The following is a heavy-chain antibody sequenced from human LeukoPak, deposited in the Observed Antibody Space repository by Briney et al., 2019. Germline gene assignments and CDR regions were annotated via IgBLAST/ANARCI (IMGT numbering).Heavy chain of an antibody. Sequence: SETLSLTCTVSGGSISSYYWSWIRQPPGKGLEWIGYIYYSGSTNYNPSLKSRVTISVDTSKNQFSLKLSSVTAADTAVYYCASDSSGTGTYFDYWGQGTLVTVSS. CDR2: IYYSGST. CDR3: ASDSSGTGTYFDY. D-gene: IGHD3-22*01. V-gene: IGHV4-59*12. J-gene: IGHJ4*02. CDR1: GGSISSYY.